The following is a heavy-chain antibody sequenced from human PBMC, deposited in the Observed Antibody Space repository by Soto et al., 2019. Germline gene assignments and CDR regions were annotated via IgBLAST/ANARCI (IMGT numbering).Heavy chain of an antibody. Sequence: SGPTRVNPTQTLTLTFTFSGFSLSTSGVGVGWIRQPPGKALEWLALIYWDDDKRYSPSLRSRLTITKDTSKNQVVLTMTNMDPVDTATYYCAHDSSDYYGIDYWGQGTLVTVSS. D-gene: IGHD3-22*01. CDR2: IYWDDDK. J-gene: IGHJ4*02. CDR1: GFSLSTSGVG. V-gene: IGHV2-5*02. CDR3: AHDSSDYYGIDY.